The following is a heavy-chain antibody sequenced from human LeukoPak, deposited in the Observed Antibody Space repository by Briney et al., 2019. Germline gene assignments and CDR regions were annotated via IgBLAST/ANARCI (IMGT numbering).Heavy chain of an antibody. Sequence: SETLSLTCTVSGGFISSSSYYWGWIRQPPGKGLEWNGSIYYSGSTYYNPSLKSRVTISVDTSKNQFSLKLSSVTAADTAVYYCARRLGYCSSTSCYSNWFDPWGRGTLVTVSS. CDR2: IYYSGST. CDR3: ARRLGYCSSTSCYSNWFDP. D-gene: IGHD2-2*01. J-gene: IGHJ5*02. V-gene: IGHV4-39*01. CDR1: GGFISSSSYY.